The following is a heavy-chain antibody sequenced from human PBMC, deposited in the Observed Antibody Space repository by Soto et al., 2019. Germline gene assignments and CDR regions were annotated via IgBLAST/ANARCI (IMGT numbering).Heavy chain of an antibody. J-gene: IGHJ5*02. V-gene: IGHV4-4*02. D-gene: IGHD3-10*01. CDR3: ARDLFTYGSSTMRWFDP. CDR1: GGSISSSNW. CDR2: IYHGGST. Sequence: ETLSLTCAVSGGSISSSNWWSWVRQPPGKGLEWIGDIYHGGSTNYNPSLENRVTISVDKSKNQFSLQLRSVTPADTAVYYCARDLFTYGSSTMRWFDPWGQGTLVTVSS.